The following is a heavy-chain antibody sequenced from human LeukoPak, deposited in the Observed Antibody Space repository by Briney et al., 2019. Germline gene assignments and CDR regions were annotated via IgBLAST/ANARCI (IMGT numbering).Heavy chain of an antibody. J-gene: IGHJ6*03. D-gene: IGHD6-19*01. V-gene: IGHV4-39*07. CDR1: GGSISSSSYY. CDR3: ARDSSGTANYYYYYYMDV. CDR2: IYYSGST. Sequence: ETLSLTCTVSGGSISSSSYYWGWIRQPPGKGLEWIGSIYYSGSTYYNPSLKSRVTISVDTSKNQFSLKLSSVTAADTAVYYCARDSSGTANYYYYYYMDVWGKGTTVTVSS.